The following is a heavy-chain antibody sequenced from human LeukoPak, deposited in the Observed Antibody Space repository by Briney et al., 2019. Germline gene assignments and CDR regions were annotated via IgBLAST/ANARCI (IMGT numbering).Heavy chain of an antibody. V-gene: IGHV4-34*01. CDR1: GGSFSGYY. D-gene: IGHD3-22*01. Sequence: SETLSLTCAVYGGSFSGYYWSWIRQPPGKGLEWIGEINQSGSTNYNPSLKSRVTISVDTSKNQFSLKLSSVTAADTAVYYCARVPRKAYYYDSSGTPVGFDYWGQGTLVTVSS. CDR2: INQSGST. CDR3: ARVPRKAYYYDSSGTPVGFDY. J-gene: IGHJ4*02.